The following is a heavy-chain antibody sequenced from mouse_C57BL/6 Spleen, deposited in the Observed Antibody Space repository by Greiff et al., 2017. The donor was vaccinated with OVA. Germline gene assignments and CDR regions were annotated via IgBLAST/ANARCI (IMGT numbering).Heavy chain of an antibody. CDR3: ARSEEPLDY. D-gene: IGHD6-1*01. Sequence: QVHVKQPGAELVKPGASVKLSCKASGYTFTSYWMQWVKQRPGQGLEWIGEIDPSDSYTNYNQKFKGKATLTVDTSSSTAYMQLSSLTSEDSAVYYCARSEEPLDYWGQGTTLTVSS. V-gene: IGHV1-50*01. CDR2: IDPSDSYT. J-gene: IGHJ2*01. CDR1: GYTFTSYW.